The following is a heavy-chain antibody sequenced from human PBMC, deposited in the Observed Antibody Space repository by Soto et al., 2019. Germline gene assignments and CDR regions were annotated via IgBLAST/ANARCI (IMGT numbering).Heavy chain of an antibody. V-gene: IGHV3-7*01. Sequence: EVQLVESGGGLVQPGGSLRLSCAASGFTFRSNRMIWVRQAPGKGLEWVAKINQDGGVRYYVDSVKGRFTISRDNAKNSLYLQMNSLRAEDTAVYYCATDYQAYWGQGTLVTVSS. J-gene: IGHJ4*02. CDR1: GFTFRSNR. CDR2: INQDGGVR. CDR3: ATDYQAY. D-gene: IGHD3-16*02.